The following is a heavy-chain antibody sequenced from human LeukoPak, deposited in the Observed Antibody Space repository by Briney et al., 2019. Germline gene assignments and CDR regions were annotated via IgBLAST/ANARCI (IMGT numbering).Heavy chain of an antibody. D-gene: IGHD3-3*01. J-gene: IGHJ4*02. V-gene: IGHV4-61*02. Sequence: SETLSLTCTVSGGSISSGSYYWSWIRQPAGKGLEWIGRIYTSGSTNYNPSLKSRVTISVDTSKNQFSLKLSSVTAADTAVYYCASSSTYYDFWSGFPRADYWGQGTLVTVSS. CDR1: GGSISSGSYY. CDR3: ASSSTYYDFWSGFPRADY. CDR2: IYTSGST.